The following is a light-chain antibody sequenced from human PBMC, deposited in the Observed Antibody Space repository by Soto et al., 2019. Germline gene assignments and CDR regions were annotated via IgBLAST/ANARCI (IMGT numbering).Light chain of an antibody. V-gene: IGKV1-5*03. CDR1: QTISSW. CDR2: KAS. J-gene: IGKJ5*01. CDR3: HQRNK. Sequence: DIHLTQSHSTLSGSVGDRVTITCRASQTISSWLAWYQQKPGKAPKLLIYKASTLKSGVPSRFSGSRSGTDFTLTISSLEPEDFGVYFCHQRNKFGQGTRLEIK.